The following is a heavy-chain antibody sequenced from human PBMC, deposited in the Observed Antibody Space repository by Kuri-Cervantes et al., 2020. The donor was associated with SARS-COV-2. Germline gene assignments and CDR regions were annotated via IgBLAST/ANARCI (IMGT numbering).Heavy chain of an antibody. D-gene: IGHD2-2*01. Sequence: GGSLRLSCAASGFTFSSYGMHWVRQAPGKGLEWVSVIYSGGSTYYADSVKGRFTISRDNSKSTLYLQMNSLRAEDTAVYYCARGPDCSSTSCYLGFDYWGQGTLVTVSS. CDR1: GFTFSSYG. V-gene: IGHV3-NL1*01. CDR3: ARGPDCSSTSCYLGFDY. CDR2: IYSGGST. J-gene: IGHJ4*02.